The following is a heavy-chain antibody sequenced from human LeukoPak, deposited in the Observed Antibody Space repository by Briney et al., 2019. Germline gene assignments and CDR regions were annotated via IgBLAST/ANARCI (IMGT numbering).Heavy chain of an antibody. Sequence: GASVKVSCKASGYPFTSYDINWVRQATGQGLEWMGWMNPNSGKSGSAQKFQGRVTMTRDTSISTAYMELSSLRSDDTAVYYCARDKRSGDGYNLFDCWGQGTLVTVSS. V-gene: IGHV1-8*01. J-gene: IGHJ4*02. CDR3: ARDKRSGDGYNLFDC. CDR2: MNPNSGKS. D-gene: IGHD5-24*01. CDR1: GYPFTSYD.